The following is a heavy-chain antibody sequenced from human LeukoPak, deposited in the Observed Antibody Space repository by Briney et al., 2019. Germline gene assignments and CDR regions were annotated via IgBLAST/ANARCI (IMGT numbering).Heavy chain of an antibody. Sequence: EASVKVSCKASGGTFSSYAISWVRQAPGQGLEWMGGIIPMFGTANYAQKFQGRVTITTDESTNTAHMELSSLRSEDTAVYYCAGNEYYDSSGYYGYWGQGTLVTVSS. CDR1: GGTFSSYA. J-gene: IGHJ4*02. V-gene: IGHV1-69*05. CDR2: IIPMFGTA. CDR3: AGNEYYDSSGYYGY. D-gene: IGHD3-22*01.